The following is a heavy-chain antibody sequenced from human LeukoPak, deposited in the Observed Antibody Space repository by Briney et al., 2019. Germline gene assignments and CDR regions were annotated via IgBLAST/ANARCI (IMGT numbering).Heavy chain of an antibody. D-gene: IGHD6-13*01. CDR3: ARDRPSSSLSYYFDY. CDR1: GGSFSGYY. Sequence: SETLSLTCAVYGGSFSGYYWSWIRQPPGKGLEWIGEINHSGSTNYNPSLKSRVTISVDTSKNQFSLKLSSVTAADTAVYYCARDRPSSSLSYYFDYWGQGTLVTVSS. V-gene: IGHV4-34*01. J-gene: IGHJ4*02. CDR2: INHSGST.